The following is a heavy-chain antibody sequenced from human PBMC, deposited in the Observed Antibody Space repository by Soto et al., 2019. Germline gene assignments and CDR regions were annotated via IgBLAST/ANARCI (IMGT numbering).Heavy chain of an antibody. CDR3: AGMLVHAYRLSGLDS. CDR2: INYLGTT. D-gene: IGHD2-8*01. Sequence: PSETLSLTCTVSGGYIGSSDYYWGWIRQPPEKGLEWIGNINYLGTTYYNPSLRSRVTISADMSKNQFPLKLNSVTAADTSVYYCAGMLVHAYRLSGLDSWGQGTRVTVSS. V-gene: IGHV4-39*01. CDR1: GGYIGSSDYY. J-gene: IGHJ4*02.